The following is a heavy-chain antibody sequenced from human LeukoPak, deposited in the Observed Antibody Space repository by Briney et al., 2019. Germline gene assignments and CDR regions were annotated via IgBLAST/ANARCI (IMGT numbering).Heavy chain of an antibody. CDR3: ARVQGRTELNYYGMDV. Sequence: PGGCVRLSCAASGYTFSGYSMTWVRQAPGKGLEWVSYISSSSSTIYYADSVKGRFTISRDNAKNSLYLQMNSLRDEDTAVYYCARVQGRTELNYYGMDVWGQGTTVTVSS. V-gene: IGHV3-48*02. CDR2: ISSSSSTI. J-gene: IGHJ6*02. CDR1: GYTFSGYS. D-gene: IGHD1-14*01.